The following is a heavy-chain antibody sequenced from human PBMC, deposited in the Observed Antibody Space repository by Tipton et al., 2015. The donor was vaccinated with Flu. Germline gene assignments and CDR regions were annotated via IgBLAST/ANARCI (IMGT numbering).Heavy chain of an antibody. Sequence: TLSLTCAVHGGSFSGYYWTWIRQAPGKGPEWIGEVNDSGSTNYNPSLKSRVTISADTSKNQFSLKLSSVTAADTAVYYCASKVANWGVWEPLDYWGQGTLVTVSS. CDR3: ASKVANWGVWEPLDY. CDR1: GGSFSGYY. CDR2: VNDSGST. V-gene: IGHV4-34*01. D-gene: IGHD7-27*01. J-gene: IGHJ4*02.